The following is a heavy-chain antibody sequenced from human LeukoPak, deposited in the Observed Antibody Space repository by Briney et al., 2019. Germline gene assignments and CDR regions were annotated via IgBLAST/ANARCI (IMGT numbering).Heavy chain of an antibody. V-gene: IGHV1-2*04. CDR2: INPNSGGT. Sequence: ASVKVSCKASGYTFTGYYMHWVRQAPGQGLEWMGWINPNSGGTNYAQKFQGWVTMTRDTSISTAYMELSSLRSEDTAVYYCARARPIDGSGSYYKNWFDPWGQGTLVTVSS. CDR1: GYTFTGYY. J-gene: IGHJ5*02. CDR3: ARARPIDGSGSYYKNWFDP. D-gene: IGHD3-10*01.